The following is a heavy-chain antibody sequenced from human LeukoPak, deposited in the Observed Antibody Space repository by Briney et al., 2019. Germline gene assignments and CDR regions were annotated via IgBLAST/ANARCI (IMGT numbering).Heavy chain of an antibody. Sequence: GGSLRLSCAASGFTFSSYAMSWVRQAPGKGLEWVSAISGSGGSTYYADSVKGRFTISRDNSKNTLYLQMNSLRAEDTAVYYCAKKTPWRYHPPDLFDYWGQGTLVTVSS. CDR1: GFTFSSYA. D-gene: IGHD2-2*01. V-gene: IGHV3-23*01. CDR2: ISGSGGST. CDR3: AKKTPWRYHPPDLFDY. J-gene: IGHJ4*02.